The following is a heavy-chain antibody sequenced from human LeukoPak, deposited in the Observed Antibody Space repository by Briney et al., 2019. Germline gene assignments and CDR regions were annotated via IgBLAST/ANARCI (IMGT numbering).Heavy chain of an antibody. Sequence: GGSLRLSCAASGFTFSSYSMNWVRQAPGKGLEWVSSISSSSSYIYYADSVKGRFTISRDNAKNSLYLQMNSLRAEDTAVYFCARYGHYYNMDVWGQGTTVTVSS. CDR1: GFTFSSYS. V-gene: IGHV3-21*04. J-gene: IGHJ6*02. CDR2: ISSSSSYI. D-gene: IGHD4-17*01. CDR3: ARYGHYYNMDV.